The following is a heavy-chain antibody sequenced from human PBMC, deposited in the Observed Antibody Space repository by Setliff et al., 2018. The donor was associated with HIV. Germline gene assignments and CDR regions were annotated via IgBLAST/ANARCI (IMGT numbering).Heavy chain of an antibody. J-gene: IGHJ4*02. CDR2: IIPIFGTA. CDR1: GGTFSSYA. CDR3: ARDAAGGYYFDY. D-gene: IGHD6-25*01. V-gene: IGHV1-69*13. Sequence: VASVKVSCKASGGTFSSYAISWVRQAPGQGLEWMGGIIPIFGTANYAQKFQGRVTITADESTSTAYMELSSLRSEDTAVYYCARDAAGGYYFDYWGQGTLVTVSS.